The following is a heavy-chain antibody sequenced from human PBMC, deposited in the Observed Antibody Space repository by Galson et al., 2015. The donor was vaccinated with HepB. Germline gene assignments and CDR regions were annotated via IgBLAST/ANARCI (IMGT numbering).Heavy chain of an antibody. Sequence: QSGAEVKKPGESLRISCKGSGYSFTSYWISWVRQMPGKGLEWMGRIDPSDSYTNYSPSFQGHVTISADKSISTAYLQWSSLKASDTAMYYCARHSSWSQQWSGSTPFDPWGQGTLVTVSS. J-gene: IGHJ5*02. D-gene: IGHD6-13*01. CDR1: GYSFTSYW. CDR3: ARHSSWSQQWSGSTPFDP. V-gene: IGHV5-10-1*01. CDR2: IDPSDSYT.